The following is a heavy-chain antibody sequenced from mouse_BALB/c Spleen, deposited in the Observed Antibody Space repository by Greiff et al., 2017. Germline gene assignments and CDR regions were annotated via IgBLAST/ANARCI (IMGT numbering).Heavy chain of an antibody. V-gene: IGHV5-12-2*01. CDR2: ISNGGGST. D-gene: IGHD2-4*01. Sequence: EVKLVESGGGLVQPGGSLKLSCAASGFTFSSYTMSWVRQTPEKRLEWVAYISNGGGSTYYPDTVKGRFTISRDNAKNTLYLQMSSLKSEDTAMYYCARRSYYDYVPYAMDYWGQGTSVTVSS. CDR3: ARRSYYDYVPYAMDY. CDR1: GFTFSSYT. J-gene: IGHJ4*01.